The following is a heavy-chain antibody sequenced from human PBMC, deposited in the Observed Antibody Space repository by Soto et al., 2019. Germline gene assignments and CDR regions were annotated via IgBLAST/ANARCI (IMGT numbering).Heavy chain of an antibody. D-gene: IGHD2-15*01. CDR1: GFTFSTYA. CDR3: AKVDLLGVCTGGSCYSLDY. J-gene: IGHJ4*02. Sequence: EVQVLESGGGLVQPGGSLRLSCVASGFTFSTYAMSWVRQAPGKGLEWVSGISGSGGSSYYAASVKGRFTISRDNSKNTLYLQMHILRAEDTAVYYCAKVDLLGVCTGGSCYSLDYWGQGTLVTVSS. CDR2: ISGSGGSS. V-gene: IGHV3-23*01.